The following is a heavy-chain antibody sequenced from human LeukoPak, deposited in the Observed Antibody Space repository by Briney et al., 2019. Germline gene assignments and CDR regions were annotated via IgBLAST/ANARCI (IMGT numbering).Heavy chain of an antibody. V-gene: IGHV4-39*01. D-gene: IGHD3-10*01. CDR2: IYYSGST. J-gene: IGHJ4*02. Sequence: SETLSLTCTVSSGSISTSNYYRGWVRQPPGKGLEWIGSIYYSGSTFYNPSLKSRVTISVDTSKNQFSLILSSVTAADTAVYFCARARLSIVRGITNFDYWGQGTVVTVSS. CDR1: SGSISTSNYY. CDR3: ARARLSIVRGITNFDY.